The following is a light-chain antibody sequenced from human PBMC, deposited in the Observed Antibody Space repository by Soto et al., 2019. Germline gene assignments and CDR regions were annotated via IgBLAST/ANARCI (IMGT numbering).Light chain of an antibody. J-gene: IGLJ2*01. CDR1: SSNIGAGYD. Sequence: QSVLTQPPSVSGAPGQRVTISCTGSSSNIGAGYDVHWYQQLPGTAPKLLIYGNSNRPSGVLDRFSGSKSGTSASLAITGLQAEDEADYYSQSYDSSRLRVFGGGTKLTVL. V-gene: IGLV1-40*01. CDR2: GNS. CDR3: QSYDSSRLRV.